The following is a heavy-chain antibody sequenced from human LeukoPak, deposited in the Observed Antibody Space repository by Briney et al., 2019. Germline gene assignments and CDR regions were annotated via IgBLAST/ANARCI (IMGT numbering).Heavy chain of an antibody. CDR2: ISSSGRTS. CDR1: GFTFSNYC. V-gene: IGHV3-48*04. D-gene: IGHD5-18*01. Sequence: GESLTLSCTASGFTFSNYCMHWVRQAKGNRLEWVSSISSSGRTSYYADYVKGRFTISGDNAKTSAYLQMNSLRAEDTAVYYCAGRTYSYGNSNGDFDYWGQGTLVTVSS. CDR3: AGRTYSYGNSNGDFDY. J-gene: IGHJ4*02.